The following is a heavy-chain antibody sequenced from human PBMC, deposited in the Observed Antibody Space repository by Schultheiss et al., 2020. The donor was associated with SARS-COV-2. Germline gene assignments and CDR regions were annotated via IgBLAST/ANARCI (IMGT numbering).Heavy chain of an antibody. J-gene: IGHJ4*02. V-gene: IGHV4-34*01. CDR2: VTHSGTT. D-gene: IGHD6-13*01. Sequence: SQTLSLTCTVSGGSISSYYWGWIRQPPGKGLEWIAEVTHSGTTNYNPSLKSRVTISVDTSKNQFSLKLSSVTAADTAVYYCARETGYSSSCYGYWGQGTLVNVAS. CDR1: GGSISSYY. CDR3: ARETGYSSSCYGY.